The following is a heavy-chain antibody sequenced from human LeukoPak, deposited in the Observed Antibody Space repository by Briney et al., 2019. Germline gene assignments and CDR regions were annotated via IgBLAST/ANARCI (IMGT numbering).Heavy chain of an antibody. D-gene: IGHD2-21*01. CDR2: INPNSGGT. CDR1: GYSFTDYY. CDR3: ARADRLHGGPYLIGP. Sequence: ASVKVSCKTSGYSFTDYYMHWVRQAPGQGLEWMGWINPNSGGTSSAQKFQGRVTMTRDTSITTVYMEVRWLTSDDTAIYYCARADRLHGGPYLIGPWGQGTLVTVSS. V-gene: IGHV1-2*02. J-gene: IGHJ5*02.